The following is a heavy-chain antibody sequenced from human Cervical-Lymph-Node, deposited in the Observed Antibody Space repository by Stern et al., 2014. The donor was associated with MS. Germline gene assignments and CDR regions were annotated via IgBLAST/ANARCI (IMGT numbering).Heavy chain of an antibody. CDR3: ARARVGDYARSPHLDS. V-gene: IGHV3-21*01. CDR2: ISNNSTHK. D-gene: IGHD4-17*01. Sequence: VPLVESWGGLVKPGASLRLSCDASGFTFSHYSINWVRQAPGKGLECISSISNNSTHKYYADSVEGRFTISRDSAKDSVSLHMVSLRAEDTAVYYCARARVGDYARSPHLDSWGQGTLVTVSS. J-gene: IGHJ4*02. CDR1: GFTFSHYS.